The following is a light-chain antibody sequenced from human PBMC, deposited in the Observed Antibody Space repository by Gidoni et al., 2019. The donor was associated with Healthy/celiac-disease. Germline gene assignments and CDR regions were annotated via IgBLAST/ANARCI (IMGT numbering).Light chain of an antibody. CDR2: AAS. CDR3: QQYYSYPYT. Sequence: IRMTQSPSSFSASTGDRVTITCRASQGISSYLAWYQQKPGKAPKLLIYAASTLQSGVPSRFSGSGSGTDFTLTISCLQSEDFATYYCQQYYSYPYTFXQXTKLEIK. J-gene: IGKJ2*01. CDR1: QGISSY. V-gene: IGKV1-8*01.